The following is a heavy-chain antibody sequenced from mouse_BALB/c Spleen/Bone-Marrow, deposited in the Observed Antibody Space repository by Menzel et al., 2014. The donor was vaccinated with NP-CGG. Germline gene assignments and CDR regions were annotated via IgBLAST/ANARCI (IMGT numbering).Heavy chain of an antibody. CDR1: GYTFTSYW. D-gene: IGHD2-1*01. J-gene: IGHJ4*01. CDR2: IVPGSGST. V-gene: IGHV1S41*01. CDR3: ARFPNYYGSYGAMDY. Sequence: DSVKPLASVKPSCKSSGYTFTSYWINWIKQRPGQGLEWIGLIVPGSGSTYYNEMFKGKATLTVDTSSSTAYIQLSSLSSEDSADYFCARFPNYYGSYGAMDYWRQGTSVTVSS.